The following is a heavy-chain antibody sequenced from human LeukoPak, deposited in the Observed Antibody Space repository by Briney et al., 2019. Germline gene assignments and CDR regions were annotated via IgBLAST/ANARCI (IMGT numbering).Heavy chain of an antibody. CDR1: DGSISSYY. CDR2: VHHTGST. CDR3: ARGRAFDI. V-gene: IGHV4-59*01. Sequence: SETLSLTCSVSDGSISSYYWSWIRQPPGKGLEWIGYVHHTGSTNYNPSLESRVTISVDTSKNQFSLKLSSVTAADTAVYYCARGRAFDIWGQGTMVTVSS. J-gene: IGHJ3*02.